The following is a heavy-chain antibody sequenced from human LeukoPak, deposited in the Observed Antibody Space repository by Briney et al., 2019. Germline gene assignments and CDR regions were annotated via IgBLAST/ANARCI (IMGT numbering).Heavy chain of an antibody. V-gene: IGHV3-74*01. J-gene: IGHJ6*03. D-gene: IGHD3-10*01. CDR2: LSSDGRRT. Sequence: GGSLRLSCAASGFTITNHWMHWVRQAPGKGVVWVSRLSSDGRRTDYAASVKGGVTISRDNAKNTLFPQTNSLRPDDTAVYSCVREVEVLPATMGAYYYYYMDVWGKGTTVTVSS. CDR3: VREVEVLPATMGAYYYYYMDV. CDR1: GFTITNHW.